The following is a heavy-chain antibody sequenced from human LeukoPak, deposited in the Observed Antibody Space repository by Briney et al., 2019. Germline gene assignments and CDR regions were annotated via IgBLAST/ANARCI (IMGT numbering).Heavy chain of an antibody. D-gene: IGHD2-21*01. J-gene: IGHJ6*02. V-gene: IGHV4-59*08. CDR1: SGSIGRYY. Sequence: SETLSLTCTVSSGSIGRYYWRWIRHPPGKGLVWIGYIYYSGSTNYSPSLKSRVTIFLDTSKNQFSLNVTSVTAADTAVYYCARHPYYHYGMDVWGQGTTVTVSS. CDR3: ARHPYYHYGMDV. CDR2: IYYSGST.